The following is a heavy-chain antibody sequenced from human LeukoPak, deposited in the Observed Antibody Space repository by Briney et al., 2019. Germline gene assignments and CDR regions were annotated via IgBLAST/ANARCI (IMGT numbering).Heavy chain of an antibody. CDR2: ISYDGSNK. D-gene: IGHD2-2*01. CDR3: AKDGGYCSSTSCYLDY. Sequence: PGGSVRLSCAASGFTFSSYGMHWVRQAPGKGLEWVAVISYDGSNKYYADSVKGRFTISRDNSKNTLYLQMNSLRAEDTAVYYCAKDGGYCSSTSCYLDYWGQGTLVTVSS. J-gene: IGHJ4*02. CDR1: GFTFSSYG. V-gene: IGHV3-30*18.